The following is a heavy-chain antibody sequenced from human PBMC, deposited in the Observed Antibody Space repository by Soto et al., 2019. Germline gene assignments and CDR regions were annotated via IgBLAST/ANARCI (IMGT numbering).Heavy chain of an antibody. D-gene: IGHD5-18*01. Sequence: PGGSLRLSCAASGFTFDDYAMHWVRQAPGKGLEWVSGISWNSGSIGYADSVKGRFTISRDNAKNSLYLQMTSLRAEDTALYYCAKAPWIQLWTPLGRSGYFDLWGRGTLVTVSS. J-gene: IGHJ2*01. V-gene: IGHV3-9*01. CDR3: AKAPWIQLWTPLGRSGYFDL. CDR2: ISWNSGSI. CDR1: GFTFDDYA.